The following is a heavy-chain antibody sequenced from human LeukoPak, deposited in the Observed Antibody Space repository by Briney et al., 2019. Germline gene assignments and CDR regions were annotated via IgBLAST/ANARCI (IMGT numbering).Heavy chain of an antibody. CDR1: GFPFSNFA. Sequence: PGGSLRLSCAASGFPFSNFAMTWIRQAPGKGLEWISLISAGGSSTFDADSMRGRFTISRDNYKNTLYLQMNSLRVEYTAVYYCAKAGGRGWSNWFDPWGQGTQVTVSS. V-gene: IGHV3-23*01. CDR2: ISAGGSST. J-gene: IGHJ5*02. D-gene: IGHD6-19*01. CDR3: AKAGGRGWSNWFDP.